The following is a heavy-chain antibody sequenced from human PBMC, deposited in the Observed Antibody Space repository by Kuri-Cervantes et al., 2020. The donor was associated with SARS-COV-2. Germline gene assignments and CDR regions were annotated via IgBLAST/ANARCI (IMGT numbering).Heavy chain of an antibody. D-gene: IGHD3-10*01. CDR3: AKDFGTMVQGVIDY. Sequence: GGSLRLSCAASGFTFDDHAMHWVRQAPGKGLEWVSGISWNSGSIGYADSVKGRFTISRDNAKNSLYLQTNSLRAEDTALYYCAKDFGTMVQGVIDYWGQGTLVTVSS. CDR2: ISWNSGSI. CDR1: GFTFDDHA. V-gene: IGHV3-9*01. J-gene: IGHJ4*02.